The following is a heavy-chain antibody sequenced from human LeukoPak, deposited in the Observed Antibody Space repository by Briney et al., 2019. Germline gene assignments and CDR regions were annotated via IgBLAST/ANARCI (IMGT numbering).Heavy chain of an antibody. CDR2: IIPIFGTA. D-gene: IGHD6-19*01. CDR3: ARSRLYASPGTAVAGSYYYYGMDV. CDR1: GGTFSSYA. V-gene: IGHV1-69*13. Sequence: GASVKVSCKASGGTFSSYAISWVRQAPGQGLEWMGGIIPIFGTANYAQKFQGRVTITADESTSKAYMELSSLRSEDTAVYYCARSRLYASPGTAVAGSYYYYGMDVWGQGTTVTVSS. J-gene: IGHJ6*02.